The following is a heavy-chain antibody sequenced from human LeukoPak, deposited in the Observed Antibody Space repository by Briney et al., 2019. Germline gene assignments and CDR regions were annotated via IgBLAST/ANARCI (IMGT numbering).Heavy chain of an antibody. Sequence: ASVKVSCKASGYTFTGYYMHWVRQAPGQGLEWMGWINPNSGGTNYAQKFQGRVTMTRDTSISTAYMELSSLRSEDTAVYYCATDLTYGGNSEFDYWGQGTLVTVSS. J-gene: IGHJ4*02. CDR2: INPNSGGT. CDR1: GYTFTGYY. D-gene: IGHD4-17*01. CDR3: ATDLTYGGNSEFDY. V-gene: IGHV1-2*02.